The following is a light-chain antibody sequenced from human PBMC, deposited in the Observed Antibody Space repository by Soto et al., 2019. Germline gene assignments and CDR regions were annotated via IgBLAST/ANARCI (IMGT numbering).Light chain of an antibody. CDR3: QQYESTPPT. J-gene: IGKJ2*01. CDR1: QSVLYSSNNKNY. V-gene: IGKV4-1*01. CDR2: WAS. Sequence: DIVMTQSPDSLAVSLGERATINCKSSQSVLYSSNNKNYLAWYQQRPVQPPKLLIYWASTRESGVPDRFSGSGSGTDFTLTITSLQAEDVAVYYCQQYESTPPTFGHGTKLEIK.